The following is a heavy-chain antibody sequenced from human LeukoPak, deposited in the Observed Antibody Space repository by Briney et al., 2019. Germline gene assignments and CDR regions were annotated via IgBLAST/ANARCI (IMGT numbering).Heavy chain of an antibody. CDR1: GFTFSSYG. V-gene: IGHV3-74*01. CDR2: IASDGSST. CDR3: ARGRPHGNDY. Sequence: RSGGSLRLSCAASGFTFSSYGMHWVRQAPGKGLVWVSRIASDGSSTTYADSVKGRFSISRDNAKNTLYLQMNSLRVEDTAVYYCARGRPHGNDYWGQGTLVTVSS. J-gene: IGHJ4*02. D-gene: IGHD4-23*01.